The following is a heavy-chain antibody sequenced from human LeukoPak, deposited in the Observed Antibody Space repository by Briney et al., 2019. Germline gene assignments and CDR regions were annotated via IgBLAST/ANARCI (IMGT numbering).Heavy chain of an antibody. CDR3: ARGGGGSGSYYRSVVFDY. CDR1: GGSISSSSYY. Sequence: PSETLSLTCTVSGGSISSSSYYWGWIRQPPGKGLEWIGSIYYSGSTYYNPSLKSRVTISVDTSKNQFPLKLSSVTAADTAVYYCARGGGGSGSYYRSVVFDYWGQGTLVTFSS. CDR2: IYYSGST. V-gene: IGHV4-39*06. J-gene: IGHJ4*02. D-gene: IGHD3-10*01.